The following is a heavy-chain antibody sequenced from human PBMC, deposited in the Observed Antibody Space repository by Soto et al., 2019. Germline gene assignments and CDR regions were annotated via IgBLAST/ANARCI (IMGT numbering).Heavy chain of an antibody. CDR1: GFTFSSYA. V-gene: IGHV3-23*01. CDR2: ISGSGGST. Sequence: GGSLRLSCAASGFTFSSYAMSWVRQAPGKGLEWVSAISGSGGSTYYADSVKGRFTISRDNSKNTLYLQMNSLRAEDTAVYYCAKDWDENDFWSGYRRLNWFDPWGQGTLVTVSS. D-gene: IGHD3-3*01. J-gene: IGHJ5*02. CDR3: AKDWDENDFWSGYRRLNWFDP.